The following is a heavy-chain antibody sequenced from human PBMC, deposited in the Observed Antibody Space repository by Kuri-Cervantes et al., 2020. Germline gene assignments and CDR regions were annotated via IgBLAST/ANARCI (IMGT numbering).Heavy chain of an antibody. V-gene: IGHV3-30-3*01. CDR2: ISYDGSNK. D-gene: IGHD5-12*01. CDR3: ARAAYSGYDLGAGY. CDR1: GFTFSSYA. Sequence: GGSLRLSCAASGFTFSSYAMHWVRQAPGKGLEWVAVISYDGSNKYYADSVKGRFTISRDNSKNTLYLQMNSLRAEDTAVYYCARAAYSGYDLGAGYWGQGTLVPSPQ. J-gene: IGHJ4*02.